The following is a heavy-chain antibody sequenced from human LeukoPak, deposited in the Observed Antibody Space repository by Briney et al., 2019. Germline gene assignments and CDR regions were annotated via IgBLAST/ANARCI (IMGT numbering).Heavy chain of an antibody. V-gene: IGHV4-61*02. D-gene: IGHD5-24*01. CDR2: IYTSGST. CDR3: ARDGYNYRRFDY. CDR1: GCSISSGSYY. J-gene: IGHJ4*02. Sequence: PSETLSLTCTVSGCSISSGSYYWSWIRQPAGKGLEWIGSIYTSGSTNYNPSLKSRVTISVDTSKNQFSLKLSSVTAADTAVYYCARDGYNYRRFDYWGQGTLVTVSS.